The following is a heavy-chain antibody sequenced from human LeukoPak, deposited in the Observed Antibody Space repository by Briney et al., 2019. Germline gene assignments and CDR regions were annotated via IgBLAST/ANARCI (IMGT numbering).Heavy chain of an antibody. CDR1: GGSVSGYY. Sequence: SETLSLTCTVSGGSVSGYYWSWIRQPPGKGLQWIGYIHYSGSTNYNPSLKSRLTISVDTSKNQFSLKLTSVTAADTAVYYCARDRYYYDSSGTRWFDPWGQGTLVTVSS. CDR2: IHYSGST. CDR3: ARDRYYYDSSGTRWFDP. V-gene: IGHV4-59*02. D-gene: IGHD3-22*01. J-gene: IGHJ5*02.